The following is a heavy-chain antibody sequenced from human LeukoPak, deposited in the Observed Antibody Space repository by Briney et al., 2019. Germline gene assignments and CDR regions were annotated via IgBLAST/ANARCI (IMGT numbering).Heavy chain of an antibody. Sequence: SETLSLTCTVSGGSISSYYWSWIRQPPGKGLEWIGCIYYSGSTNYNPSLKSRVTISADTSKNQFSLKLSSVTAADTAVYYCARGLRNYGSGSPFDYWGQGTLVTVSS. CDR1: GGSISSYY. D-gene: IGHD3-10*01. V-gene: IGHV4-59*01. J-gene: IGHJ4*02. CDR3: ARGLRNYGSGSPFDY. CDR2: IYYSGST.